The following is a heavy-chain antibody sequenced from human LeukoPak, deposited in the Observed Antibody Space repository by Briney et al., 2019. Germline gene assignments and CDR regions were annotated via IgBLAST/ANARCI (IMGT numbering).Heavy chain of an antibody. CDR2: ISYDGSNK. D-gene: IGHD2-21*01. Sequence: GGSLRLSCAASGFTFSSYGMHWVRQAPGKGLEWMAVISYDGSNKYYADSVKGRFTISRDNSKNTLYLQMNSLRAEDTAVYYCAKGGPLFPGYFDYWGQGTLVTVSS. CDR1: GFTFSSYG. J-gene: IGHJ4*02. V-gene: IGHV3-30*18. CDR3: AKGGPLFPGYFDY.